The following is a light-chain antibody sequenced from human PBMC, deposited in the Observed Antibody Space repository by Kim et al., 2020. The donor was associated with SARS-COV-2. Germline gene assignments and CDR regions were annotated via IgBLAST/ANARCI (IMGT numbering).Light chain of an antibody. J-gene: IGLJ2*01. V-gene: IGLV2-8*01. Sequence: GRSVSISCTGSSSDVGGYNSVSWYQQHPGKAPKLMIYEVSKRPSGVPDRFSGSKSGNTASLTVSGLQAEDEADYYCSSYAGSNNLVFGGGTQLTVL. CDR3: SSYAGSNNLV. CDR2: EVS. CDR1: SSDVGGYNS.